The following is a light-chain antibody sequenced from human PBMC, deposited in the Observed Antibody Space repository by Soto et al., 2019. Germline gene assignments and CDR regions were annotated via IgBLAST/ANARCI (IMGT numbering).Light chain of an antibody. Sequence: DIQMTQSPSSVSASVGDRVTITCRASQDISGWLAWYQQKPGRAPKLLIFAASGLQSGVPSRFSGSGSGTDFTLTISSLQPEDSATYYCQQASSFPPYTFGQGTKLEIK. V-gene: IGKV1-12*01. CDR1: QDISGW. CDR2: AAS. J-gene: IGKJ2*01. CDR3: QQASSFPPYT.